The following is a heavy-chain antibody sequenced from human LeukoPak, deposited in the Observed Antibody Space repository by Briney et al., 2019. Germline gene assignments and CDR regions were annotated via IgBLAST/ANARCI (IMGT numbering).Heavy chain of an antibody. Sequence: ASVKVSCKASGYTFIAYGLSWVRQAPGQGLEWMGWISAYSDHTDYAQKFQDRVTITTDTSTGTAYVELTSLTSDDTAVYYCARDRGPKYQLLYWGQGTLVTVSS. D-gene: IGHD2-2*01. CDR3: ARDRGPKYQLLY. CDR2: ISAYSDHT. CDR1: GYTFIAYG. V-gene: IGHV1-18*01. J-gene: IGHJ4*02.